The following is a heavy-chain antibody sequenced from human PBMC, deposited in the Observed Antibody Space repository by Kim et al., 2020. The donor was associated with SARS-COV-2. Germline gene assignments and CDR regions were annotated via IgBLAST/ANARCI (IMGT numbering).Heavy chain of an antibody. V-gene: IGHV4-4*02. CDR1: GGSISSSNW. CDR2: IYHSGST. CDR3: ARLMTYGEDGYYYYGMDV. D-gene: IGHD3-10*01. J-gene: IGHJ6*02. Sequence: SETLSLTCAVSGGSISSSNWWSWVRQPPGKGLEWIGEIYHSGSTNYNPSLKSRVTISVDKSKNQFSLKLSSVTAADTAVYYCARLMTYGEDGYYYYGMDVWGQGTTVTVSS.